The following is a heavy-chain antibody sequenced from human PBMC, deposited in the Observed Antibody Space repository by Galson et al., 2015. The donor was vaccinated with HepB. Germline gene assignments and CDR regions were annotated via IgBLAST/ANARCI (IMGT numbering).Heavy chain of an antibody. V-gene: IGHV3-23*01. Sequence: SLRLSCAASGFTFSNYAMSWVRQAPGKGLEWVSAIGGGGGSTYYADSVKGRFTISRDNSKNTLYLQMNSLRAEDTAVYYCDKLNYYDSSGSAWGQGTLVTVSS. CDR1: GFTFSNYA. CDR2: IGGGGGST. D-gene: IGHD3-22*01. J-gene: IGHJ5*02. CDR3: DKLNYYDSSGSA.